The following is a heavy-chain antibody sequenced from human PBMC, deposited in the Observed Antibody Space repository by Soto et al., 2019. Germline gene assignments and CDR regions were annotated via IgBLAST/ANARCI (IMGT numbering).Heavy chain of an antibody. Sequence: GGSLRLSCTTSGFTFGSSGMHWVRQAPGKGPEWVAVLWDDGSLEFYADSVKGRFTVSRDISKNTLYLQMNDLRVEDTGVFLWARGFGATHKHMDVWGKGTTVTVSS. CDR2: LWDDGSLE. V-gene: IGHV3-33*01. D-gene: IGHD2-15*01. CDR3: ARGFGATHKHMDV. CDR1: GFTFGSSG. J-gene: IGHJ6*03.